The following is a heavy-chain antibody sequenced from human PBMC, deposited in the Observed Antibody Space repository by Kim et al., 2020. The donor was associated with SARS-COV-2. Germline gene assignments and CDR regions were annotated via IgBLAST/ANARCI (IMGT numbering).Heavy chain of an antibody. D-gene: IGHD5-12*01. J-gene: IGHJ4*02. CDR2: ISWNSGSI. Sequence: GGSLRLSCAASGFTFDDYAMHWVRQAPGKGLEWVSGISWNSGSIGYADSVKGRFTISRDNAKNSLYLQMNSLRAEDTALYYCAKGGWLPDWGQGTLVTVSS. CDR3: AKGGWLPD. CDR1: GFTFDDYA. V-gene: IGHV3-9*01.